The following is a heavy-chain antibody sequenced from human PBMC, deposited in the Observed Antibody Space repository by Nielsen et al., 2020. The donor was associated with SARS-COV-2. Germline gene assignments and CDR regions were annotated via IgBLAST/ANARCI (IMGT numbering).Heavy chain of an antibody. V-gene: IGHV3-74*01. Sequence: GESLKISCVASEFTFSNYGMNWVRQAPGKGLAWVAHINNDGSRTTYADSVKGRFAMSRDNAKDSLYLQMKSLRAEDTAVYYCLGGASYWGQGTLVTVSS. D-gene: IGHD3-10*01. CDR3: LGGASY. J-gene: IGHJ4*02. CDR1: EFTFSNYG. CDR2: INNDGSRT.